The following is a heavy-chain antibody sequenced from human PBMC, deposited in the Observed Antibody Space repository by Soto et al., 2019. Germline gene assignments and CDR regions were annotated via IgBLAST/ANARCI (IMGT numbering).Heavy chain of an antibody. Sequence: QVQLVQSGAEVKKPGSSVKVSCKASGGTFSSYAISWVRQAPGQGLEWMGGIIPIFGTANYAQKFQGRVTITADESTSTXSMERSSLRSEDTAVYYCARGSTVTTPHYYYYGMDVWGQGTTVTVSS. J-gene: IGHJ6*02. V-gene: IGHV1-69*12. CDR1: GGTFSSYA. CDR2: IIPIFGTA. D-gene: IGHD4-17*01. CDR3: ARGSTVTTPHYYYYGMDV.